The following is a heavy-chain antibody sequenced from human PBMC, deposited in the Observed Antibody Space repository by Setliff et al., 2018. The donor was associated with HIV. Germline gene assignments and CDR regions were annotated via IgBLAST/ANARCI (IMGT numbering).Heavy chain of an antibody. J-gene: IGHJ6*03. CDR2: ISHDGSNK. D-gene: IGHD4-17*01. V-gene: IGHV3-30*04. Sequence: GGSLRLSCAASGFTFSSFAMHWVRQAPGKGLEGVAVISHDGSNKYYADSVKGRFTISRDNDRNSLYLQMNGLRAEDTAVYYCARGPTTVTNYYYYYMDVWGKGTTVTVSS. CDR1: GFTFSSFA. CDR3: ARGPTTVTNYYYYYMDV.